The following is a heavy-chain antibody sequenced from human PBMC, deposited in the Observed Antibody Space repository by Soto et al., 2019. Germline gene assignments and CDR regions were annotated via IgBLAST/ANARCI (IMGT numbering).Heavy chain of an antibody. CDR1: GFTFSSYW. V-gene: IGHV3-74*01. Sequence: PGGSLRLSCAASGFTFSSYWMHWVRQAPGKGLVWVSRINSDGSSTSYADSVKGRFTISRDNAKNSLYLQMNSLRAEDTAVYYCARGYYGSGSYFMLDYWGQGTLVTVSS. J-gene: IGHJ4*02. D-gene: IGHD3-10*01. CDR2: INSDGSST. CDR3: ARGYYGSGSYFMLDY.